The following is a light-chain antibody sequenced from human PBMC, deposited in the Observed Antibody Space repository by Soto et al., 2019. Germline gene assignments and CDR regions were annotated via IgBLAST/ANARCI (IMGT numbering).Light chain of an antibody. J-gene: IGKJ1*01. V-gene: IGKV3-20*01. CDR2: GAS. Sequence: EIVLTQSPGTVSLSPGDRATLSCRASQSVSSNFLAWYQQKPGQAHRLLIYGASIRATGIPDRFSGSGSGTDFTLTIRRLEPEDFAMYFCHQYGSSPRTFGQGTKVEIK. CDR3: HQYGSSPRT. CDR1: QSVSSNF.